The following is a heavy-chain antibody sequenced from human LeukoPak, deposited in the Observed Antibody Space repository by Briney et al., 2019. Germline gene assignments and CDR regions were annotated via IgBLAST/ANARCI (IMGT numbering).Heavy chain of an antibody. V-gene: IGHV1-3*01. CDR2: ISAGNGNT. J-gene: IGHJ4*02. CDR3: ARARYYYDSSGYYHDY. Sequence: ASVKVSCKASGYTFTSYAMHWVRRAPGQRLEWMGWISAGNGNTRYSQKIQGRVTITRDTSASTAYMELISLRSEDTAVYYCARARYYYDSSGYYHDYWGQGTPVTVSS. CDR1: GYTFTSYA. D-gene: IGHD3-22*01.